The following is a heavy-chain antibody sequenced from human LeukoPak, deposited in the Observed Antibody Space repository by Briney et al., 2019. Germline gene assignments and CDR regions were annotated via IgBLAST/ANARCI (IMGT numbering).Heavy chain of an antibody. J-gene: IGHJ4*02. CDR3: ATDRGSGYGFDY. CDR2: FDPEDDET. Sequence: ASVKVSCKVSGHTLTELPLHWVRQAPGKGLEWMGGFDPEDDETIYAQKFQGRVTMTEDTFTDTAYMELSSLRSEDTAVYYCATDRGSGYGFDYWGQGTLVTVSS. V-gene: IGHV1-24*01. D-gene: IGHD5-12*01. CDR1: GHTLTELP.